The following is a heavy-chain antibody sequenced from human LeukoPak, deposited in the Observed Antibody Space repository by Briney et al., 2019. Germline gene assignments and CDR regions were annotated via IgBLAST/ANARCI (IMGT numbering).Heavy chain of an antibody. V-gene: IGHV3-30*03. CDR1: GFTFSSYG. CDR3: ARGGGYTYVDAFDM. CDR2: ISYDGSNK. D-gene: IGHD5-18*01. J-gene: IGHJ3*02. Sequence: PGGSLRLSCAASGFTFSSYGMHWVRQAPGKGLEWVAVISYDGSNKYYADSVKGRFTISRDNSKNTLYLQMNSLRAADTALYYCARGGGYTYVDAFDMWGQGTMVTVSS.